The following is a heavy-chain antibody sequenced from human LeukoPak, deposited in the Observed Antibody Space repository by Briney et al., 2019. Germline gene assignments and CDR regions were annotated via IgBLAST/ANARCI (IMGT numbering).Heavy chain of an antibody. J-gene: IGHJ6*04. V-gene: IGHV3-48*03. CDR1: GFTFSSYE. Sequence: GGSLRLSCAASGFTFSSYEMNWVRQAPGKGLEWVSYISSSGSTIYYADSVKGQFTISRDNAKNSLYPQMNSLRAEDTAVYYCAELGITMIGGVWGKGTTVTISS. D-gene: IGHD3-10*02. CDR2: ISSSGSTI. CDR3: AELGITMIGGV.